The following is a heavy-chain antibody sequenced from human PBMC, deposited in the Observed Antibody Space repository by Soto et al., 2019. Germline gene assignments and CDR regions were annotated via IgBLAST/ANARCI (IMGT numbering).Heavy chain of an antibody. Sequence: VASVKVSCKASGGTFSSYAISWVRQAPGQGLEWMGGIIPIFGTANYAQKFQDRVTITADESTSTAYMELSSLRSEDTAVYYCARTDIVVVVAATYYYYGMDVWGQGTTVTVSS. CDR3: ARTDIVVVVAATYYYYGMDV. CDR2: IIPIFGTA. V-gene: IGHV1-69*13. CDR1: GGTFSSYA. J-gene: IGHJ6*02. D-gene: IGHD2-15*01.